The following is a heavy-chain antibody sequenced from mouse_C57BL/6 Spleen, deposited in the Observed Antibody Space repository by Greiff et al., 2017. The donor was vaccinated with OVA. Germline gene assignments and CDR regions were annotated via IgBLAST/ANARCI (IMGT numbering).Heavy chain of an antibody. Sequence: EVKLMESGAELVRPGGSLKLSCAASGFTFSDYGMHWVRQAPEKGLEWVAYISSGSSTIYYADTVKGRFTISRDNAKNTLFLQMTSLRSEDTAMYYCARGGSFDYWGQGTTLTVSS. CDR3: ARGGSFDY. J-gene: IGHJ2*01. CDR1: GFTFSDYG. CDR2: ISSGSSTI. V-gene: IGHV5-17*01.